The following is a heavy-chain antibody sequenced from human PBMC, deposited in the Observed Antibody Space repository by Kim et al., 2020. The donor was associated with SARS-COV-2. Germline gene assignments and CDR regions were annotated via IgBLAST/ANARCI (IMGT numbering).Heavy chain of an antibody. Sequence: SETLSLTCAVSGGSISSSNWWSWVRQPPGKGLEWSGDIYHSGSTNYNPSLKSRVTISVDKTKNQFSLKLSSVTAADTAVYYCARDGDRDSSWPNDFDYWGQGTLVTVSS. V-gene: IGHV4-4*02. CDR2: IYHSGST. CDR3: ARDGDRDSSWPNDFDY. J-gene: IGHJ4*02. D-gene: IGHD6-13*01. CDR1: GGSISSSNW.